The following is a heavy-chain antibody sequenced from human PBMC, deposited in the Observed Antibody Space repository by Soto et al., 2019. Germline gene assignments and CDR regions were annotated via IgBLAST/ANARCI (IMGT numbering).Heavy chain of an antibody. CDR2: FIPIFATA. V-gene: IGHV1-69*01. CDR3: SGDPPGGAWRMDV. J-gene: IGHJ6*01. Sequence: QVQLVQSGSEVKQPGSSVKVSGTASGRTFSSYAIRWVRQAHGQGLECMGGFIPIFATANYAQKFHGRVTTTDDESTRTADMELISLRSEDTALFYYSGDPPGGAWRMDVLRQGNTVTVSS. CDR1: GRTFSSYA. D-gene: IGHD1-26*01.